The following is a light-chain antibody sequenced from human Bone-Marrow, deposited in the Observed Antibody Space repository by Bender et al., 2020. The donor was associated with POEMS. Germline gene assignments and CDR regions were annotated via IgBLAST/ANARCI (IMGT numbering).Light chain of an antibody. Sequence: QSVLTQPPSASASPGQRVNISCSGGRSNVGTNYVYWYQQLPGTAPKLLIYRDNERPSGVPDRFSVSKSGSSASLAVSGLRSEDEADYYCAVWDDSLNGMLFGGGTKLTVL. CDR2: RDN. CDR1: RSNVGTNY. V-gene: IGLV1-47*01. CDR3: AVWDDSLNGML. J-gene: IGLJ2*01.